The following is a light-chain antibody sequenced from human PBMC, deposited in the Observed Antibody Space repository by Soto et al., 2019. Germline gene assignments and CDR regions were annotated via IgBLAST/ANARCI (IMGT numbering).Light chain of an antibody. CDR1: SIDVWSYYF. CDR2: EGS. CDR3: CSYTCSTTWG. Sequence: SALAQPVSVSGSPTRSITISCTGASIDVWSYYFVSWYQQHPGKAPKLMIYEGSKRPSGVSNRFSGSKSGNTASLTISGLQAEDEADYYCCSYTCSTTWGFGGATKVTVL. J-gene: IGLJ3*02. V-gene: IGLV2-23*01.